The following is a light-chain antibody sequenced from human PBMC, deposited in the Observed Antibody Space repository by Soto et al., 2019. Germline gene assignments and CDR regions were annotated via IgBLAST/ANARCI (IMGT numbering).Light chain of an antibody. V-gene: IGKV3-11*01. CDR2: DAS. J-gene: IGKJ3*01. CDR1: QSVSSY. CDR3: HQRSNWPSFT. Sequence: EIVLTQSPATLSLSPGERATLSCRASQSVSSYLAWYQQKPGQAPRLLIYDASNRATGIPARFSGSGSGTDFTLTISSLEPEDFAIYYCHQRSNWPSFTFGPGTKVDI.